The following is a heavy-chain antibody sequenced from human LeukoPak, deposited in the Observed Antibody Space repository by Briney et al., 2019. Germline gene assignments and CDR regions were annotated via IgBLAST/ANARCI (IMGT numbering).Heavy chain of an antibody. CDR2: IYYTGRT. V-gene: IGHV4-59*01. Sequence: SETLSLTCTVSGGSINDYYWSWLRQSPGKGLEWIGYIYYTGRTKYNPSLQSRVTISVDTSKNQFSLNLSSVTSADTAVYFCTRVSIHGDSDYWGQGTLVTVSS. CDR1: GGSINDYY. CDR3: TRVSIHGDSDY. J-gene: IGHJ4*02.